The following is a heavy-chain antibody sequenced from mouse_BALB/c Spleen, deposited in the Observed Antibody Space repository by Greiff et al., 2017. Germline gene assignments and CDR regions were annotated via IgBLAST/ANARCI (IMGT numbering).Heavy chain of an antibody. CDR1: GYTFTSYS. J-gene: IGHJ3*01. V-gene: IGHV1-4*01. Sequence: VQLQQSGADLARPGASVTLSCKASGYTFTSYSMHWVNQRPGQGLEWIGYINPSSGYTNYNQKFKDKATLTVDKSSSTAYMHLSSLTSEDSAVYYCARGGGITTDRFAYWGQGTLVTVSA. D-gene: IGHD1-3*01. CDR2: INPSSGYT. CDR3: ARGGGITTDRFAY.